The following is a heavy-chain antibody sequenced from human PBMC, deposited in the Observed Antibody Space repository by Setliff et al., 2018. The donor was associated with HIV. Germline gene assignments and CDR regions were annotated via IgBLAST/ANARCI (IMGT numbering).Heavy chain of an antibody. CDR1: GFIFSSYD. V-gene: IGHV3-20*04. D-gene: IGHD6-19*01. CDR2: IGWSGGTT. J-gene: IGHJ4*02. CDR3: ASLFSKEVAGDDY. Sequence: GGSLRLSCAASGFIFSSYDMHWVRQSAGRGLEWVSGIGWSGGTTGYADSVKGRFTISRDNAKKSLFLQMNSLRAEDTALYYCASLFSKEVAGDDYWGQGTLVTVSS.